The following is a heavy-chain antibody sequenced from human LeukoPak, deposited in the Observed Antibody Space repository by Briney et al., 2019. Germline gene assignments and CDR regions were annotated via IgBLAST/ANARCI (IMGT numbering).Heavy chain of an antibody. J-gene: IGHJ4*02. D-gene: IGHD6-6*01. Sequence: ASVKVSCKASGYTFTSYGISWVRQAPGQGLEWMGWISAYNGNTNYAQKLQGRVTMTTDTSTSTAYTELRSLRSDDTAVYYCAREYSSYSGYVAYDYWGQGTLVTVSS. CDR2: ISAYNGNT. V-gene: IGHV1-18*01. CDR3: AREYSSYSGYVAYDY. CDR1: GYTFTSYG.